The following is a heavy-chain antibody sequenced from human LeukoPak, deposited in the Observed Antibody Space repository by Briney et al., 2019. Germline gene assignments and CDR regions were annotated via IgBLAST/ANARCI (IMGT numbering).Heavy chain of an antibody. Sequence: ASVKVSCKASGYTFTDYYMHWVQQAPGEGLEWMGLVDPEDGETIYAEKFQGRVTITADTSTDTAYMELSSLRSEDTAVYYCATDGTSNYYVDVWGKGTTVTVSS. CDR1: GYTFTDYY. V-gene: IGHV1-69-2*01. D-gene: IGHD6-13*01. CDR2: VDPEDGET. CDR3: ATDGTSNYYVDV. J-gene: IGHJ6*03.